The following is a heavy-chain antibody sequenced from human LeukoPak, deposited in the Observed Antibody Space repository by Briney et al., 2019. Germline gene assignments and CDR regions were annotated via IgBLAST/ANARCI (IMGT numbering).Heavy chain of an antibody. J-gene: IGHJ4*02. D-gene: IGHD1-26*01. V-gene: IGHV1-3*01. Sequence: ASVKVSCKGSGYTFTNYAVHWVRQAPGQRLEWLGWINPGNGDTKYSQKFQGRVTITRDTSASTAYMELSSLRSEDTAVYYCARDGWELPFDYWGQGTLVTVSS. CDR1: GYTFTNYA. CDR3: ARDGWELPFDY. CDR2: INPGNGDT.